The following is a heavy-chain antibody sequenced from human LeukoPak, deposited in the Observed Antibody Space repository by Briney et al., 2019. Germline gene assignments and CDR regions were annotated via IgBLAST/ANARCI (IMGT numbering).Heavy chain of an antibody. V-gene: IGHV3-30*02. J-gene: IGHJ4*02. CDR1: GFTFSSYG. Sequence: GGSLRLSCAASGFTFSSYGMHWVRQAPGKGLEWVAFIRYDGSNKYYADSVKGRFTISRDTSKNTLYLQMNSLRAEDTAVYYCAPLAYCSSTSCNHWGQGTLVTVSS. D-gene: IGHD2-2*01. CDR2: IRYDGSNK. CDR3: APLAYCSSTSCNH.